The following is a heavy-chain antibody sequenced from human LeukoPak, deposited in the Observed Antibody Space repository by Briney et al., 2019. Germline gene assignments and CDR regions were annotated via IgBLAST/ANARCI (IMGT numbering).Heavy chain of an antibody. CDR1: GFTFSSYA. Sequence: PGGSLRLSCAASGFTFSSYAMMWVRQTPGKGLEWVSSISGNGAVTFYANSVKGRFTISRDNAKNSLYLQMNSLRAEDTAVYYCARVGFWTAMVQSYYYYGMDVWGKGTTVTVSS. D-gene: IGHD5-18*01. V-gene: IGHV3-23*01. CDR2: ISGNGAVT. CDR3: ARVGFWTAMVQSYYYYGMDV. J-gene: IGHJ6*04.